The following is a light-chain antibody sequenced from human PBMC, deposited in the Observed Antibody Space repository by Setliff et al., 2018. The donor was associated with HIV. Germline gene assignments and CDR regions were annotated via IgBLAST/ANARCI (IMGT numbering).Light chain of an antibody. CDR1: SSNIGSNY. CDR2: RNN. V-gene: IGLV1-47*01. CDR3: ASHRDTNTLEV. Sequence: QSVLTQPPSASGTPGQRVTISCSGSSSNIGSNYLFWYQQLPGTAPKLLIYRNNQRPSGVPDRFSGSKSGTSASLAISGLRSEDEADYYCASHRDTNTLEVFGTGTKVTVL. J-gene: IGLJ1*01.